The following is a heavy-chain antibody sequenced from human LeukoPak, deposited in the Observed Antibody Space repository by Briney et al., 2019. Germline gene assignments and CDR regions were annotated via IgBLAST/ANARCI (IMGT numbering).Heavy chain of an antibody. V-gene: IGHV3-30*02. D-gene: IGHD3-10*01. CDR3: AKDWIYYGSGPRFDY. J-gene: IGHJ4*02. CDR2: IRYDGNKK. Sequence: GGSLRLSCVVSGFTFSNYGMHWVRQAPGKGLEWVAFIRYDGNKKYYTDSVRGRFIISGDNSNTTLYLEMNSLRAEDTAIYYCAKDWIYYGSGPRFDYWGQGTLVTVSS. CDR1: GFTFSNYG.